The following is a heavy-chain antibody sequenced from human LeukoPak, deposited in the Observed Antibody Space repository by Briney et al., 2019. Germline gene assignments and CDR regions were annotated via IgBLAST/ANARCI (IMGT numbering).Heavy chain of an antibody. V-gene: IGHV3-21*01. J-gene: IGHJ5*02. CDR3: ARSAYSYNWFDP. Sequence: GGSLRLSCAASGFTFSDYHMNWVRQAPGKGLEWVSSISISSSYIYYADSVKGRFTISRDSAMNSLYLQMNSLRAEDTAVYYCARSAYSYNWFDPWGQGTLVTVSS. CDR2: ISISSSYI. D-gene: IGHD2-21*01. CDR1: GFTFSDYH.